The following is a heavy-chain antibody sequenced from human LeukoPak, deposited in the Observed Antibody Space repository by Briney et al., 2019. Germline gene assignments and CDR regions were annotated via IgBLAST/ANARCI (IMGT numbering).Heavy chain of an antibody. D-gene: IGHD3-3*01. V-gene: IGHV4-59*12. CDR3: ARVPAGGEEWLSPFDH. CDR1: GGSISSYY. CDR2: IYHSGYT. Sequence: SETLSLTCTVSGGSISSYYWSWIRQPPGKGLEWIGYIYHSGYTYYNPSLKSRVTISVDRSKNQFSLKLSSVTAADTAVYYCARVPAGGEEWLSPFDHWGQGTLITVSS. J-gene: IGHJ4*02.